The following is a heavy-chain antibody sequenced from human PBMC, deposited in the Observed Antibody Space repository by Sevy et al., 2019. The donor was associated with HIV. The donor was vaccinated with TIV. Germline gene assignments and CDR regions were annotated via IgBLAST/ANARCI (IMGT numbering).Heavy chain of an antibody. V-gene: IGHV4-59*13. CDR2: IYYSGST. CDR3: ARGAYGGTPDY. J-gene: IGHJ4*02. CDR1: GVSISSYY. D-gene: IGHD4-17*01. Sequence: SETLSLTCTVSGVSISSYYWSWIRQPPGKGLEWIGYIYYSGSTNYNPSLKSRVTISVDTSKTQFSLKLSSVTAADTAVYYCARGAYGGTPDYWGQGTLVTVSS.